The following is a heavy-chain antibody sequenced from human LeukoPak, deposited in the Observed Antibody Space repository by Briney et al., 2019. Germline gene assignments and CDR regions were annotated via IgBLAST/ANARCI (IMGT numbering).Heavy chain of an antibody. CDR3: ARAAYSSPPAHFDY. D-gene: IGHD6-13*01. CDR1: GGSFSGYY. J-gene: IGHJ4*02. Sequence: SETLSLTCAVYGGSFSGYYWSWIRQPPGKGLEWIGEINHSGSTNYNPSLKSRVTISVDTFKNQFSLKLSSVTAADTAVYYCARAAYSSPPAHFDYWGQGTLVTVSS. V-gene: IGHV4-34*01. CDR2: INHSGST.